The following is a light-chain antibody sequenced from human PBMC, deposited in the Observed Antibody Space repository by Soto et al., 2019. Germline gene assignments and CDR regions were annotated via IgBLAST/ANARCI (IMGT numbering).Light chain of an antibody. Sequence: ERVTTQSSAPLSDSPGERATLSCRASQSVSNNLAWYQQKLGQAPRLLIYGASTRATGIPARFSGSGSGTEFTLTISSLQSEEFAVYYCQQYNNWPRTFGQGTKVDIK. CDR1: QSVSNN. CDR3: QQYNNWPRT. J-gene: IGKJ1*01. CDR2: GAS. V-gene: IGKV3D-15*01.